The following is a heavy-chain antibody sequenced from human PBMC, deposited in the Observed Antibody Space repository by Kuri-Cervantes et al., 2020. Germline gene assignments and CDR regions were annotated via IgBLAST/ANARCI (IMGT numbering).Heavy chain of an antibody. CDR1: GGSISSGGYY. Sequence: SETLSLTCTVSGGSISSGGYYWSWIRQHPGKGLEWIGYIYYSGSTYYNPSLKSRVTISVDTSKNQFSLKLNSVTAADTAVYYCARVPIVVVPAAPEYNWFDPWGQGTLVTVSS. J-gene: IGHJ5*02. CDR3: ARVPIVVVPAAPEYNWFDP. CDR2: IYYSGST. D-gene: IGHD2-2*01. V-gene: IGHV4-31*03.